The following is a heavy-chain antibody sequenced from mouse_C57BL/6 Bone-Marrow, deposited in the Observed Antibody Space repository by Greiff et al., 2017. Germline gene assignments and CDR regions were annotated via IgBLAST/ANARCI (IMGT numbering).Heavy chain of an antibody. CDR2: IHPNSGST. CDR1: GYTFTSYW. J-gene: IGHJ3*01. CDR3: ARGGYGSYAWFAD. V-gene: IGHV1-64*01. D-gene: IGHD2-1*01. Sequence: QVQLQQPGAELVKPGASVKLSCKASGYTFTSYWMHWVKQRPGQGLEWIGMIHPNSGSTNYNEKFKGKATLTVDKSSSTAYMQLSSLTSEDSAVYYCARGGYGSYAWFADWGQGTLVTVSA.